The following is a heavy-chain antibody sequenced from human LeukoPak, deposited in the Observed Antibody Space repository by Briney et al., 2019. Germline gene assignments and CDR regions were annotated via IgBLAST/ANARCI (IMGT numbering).Heavy chain of an antibody. V-gene: IGHV4-61*02. CDR3: ARVHPGGAANYFDY. D-gene: IGHD3-16*01. J-gene: IGHJ4*02. Sequence: SETLSLTCTVSGGSISSGSYYWSWIRQPAGKGLEWIGRIYTSGSTNYNPSLKSRVTISVDTSKNQFSLKLSSVTAADTAVYYCARVHPGGAANYFDYWGQGTLVTVSS. CDR2: IYTSGST. CDR1: GGSISSGSYY.